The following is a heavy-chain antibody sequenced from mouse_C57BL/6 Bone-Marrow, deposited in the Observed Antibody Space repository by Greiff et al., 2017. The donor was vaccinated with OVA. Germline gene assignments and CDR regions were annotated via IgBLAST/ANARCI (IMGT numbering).Heavy chain of an antibody. CDR3: TAYYGSSYVAY. CDR1: GFNIKDDY. Sequence: EVKLQQSGAELVRPGASVKLSCTASGFNIKDDYMHWVKQRPEQGLEWIGWIDPENGDTEYASKFQGKATITADTSSNTAYLQLSSLTSEDTAVYYCTAYYGSSYVAYWGQGTLVTVSA. V-gene: IGHV14-4*01. J-gene: IGHJ3*01. CDR2: IDPENGDT. D-gene: IGHD1-1*01.